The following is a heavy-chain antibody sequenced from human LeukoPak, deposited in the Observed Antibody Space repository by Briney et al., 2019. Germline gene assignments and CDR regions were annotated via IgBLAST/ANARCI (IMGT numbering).Heavy chain of an antibody. CDR1: GFTFSNAW. V-gene: IGHV3-15*01. CDR2: IKSKTDGGTT. D-gene: IGHD6-19*01. CDR3: TTIMWNSGCDH. J-gene: IGHJ4*02. Sequence: PGGSLRLSCATSGFTFSNAWMSWVRQAPGKGLEWVGRIKSKTDGGTTDYSAPGKGRFTRARDDSTNMVYMKMNSLETKDTAVYYGTTIMWNSGCDHGGQGTLVTVSS.